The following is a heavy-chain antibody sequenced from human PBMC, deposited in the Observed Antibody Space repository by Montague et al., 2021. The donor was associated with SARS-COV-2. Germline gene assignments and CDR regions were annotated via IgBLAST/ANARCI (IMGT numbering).Heavy chain of an antibody. CDR2: IHHTGIT. CDR3: ASHPVFQQLYS. D-gene: IGHD6-13*01. Sequence: SETLSLTCAVSGASVRSINWWSWVRQPPGRGLEWIAEIHHTGITNFNPSLRSRVSISLDSSKNQLSLTLISVTAADTAIYYCASHPVFQQLYSWGQGTLVSVSS. J-gene: IGHJ4*02. V-gene: IGHV4-4*02. CDR1: GASVRSINW.